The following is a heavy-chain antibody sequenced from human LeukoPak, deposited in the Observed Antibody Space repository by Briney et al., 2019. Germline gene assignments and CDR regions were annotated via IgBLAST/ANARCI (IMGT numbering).Heavy chain of an antibody. D-gene: IGHD3-16*01. CDR1: GFTFTTYW. Sequence: GGSLRLSCVASGFTFTTYWMHWVRQAPGKGLVWVSRINGDGSNSNYADSVKGRFTISRDNARNTLYLQMNGLRAEDTALYYCARTSPTSHFDFWGQGTLVTVSP. CDR3: ARTSPTSHFDF. CDR2: INGDGSNS. V-gene: IGHV3-74*01. J-gene: IGHJ4*02.